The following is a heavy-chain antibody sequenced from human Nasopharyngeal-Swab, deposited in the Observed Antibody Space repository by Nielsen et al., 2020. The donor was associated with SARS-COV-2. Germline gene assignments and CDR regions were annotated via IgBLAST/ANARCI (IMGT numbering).Heavy chain of an antibody. D-gene: IGHD4-17*01. CDR1: GFTFSSYA. V-gene: IGHV3-23*01. J-gene: IGHJ4*02. CDR2: ISGSGGST. CDR3: AKATVTHYFDY. Sequence: GESLKISCAASGFTFSSYAMSWVRQAPGKGLEWVSAISGSGGSTYYADSVKGRFTISRDNSKNTLYLQMNSLRAEYTAVYYCAKATVTHYFDYWGLGTLVTVSS.